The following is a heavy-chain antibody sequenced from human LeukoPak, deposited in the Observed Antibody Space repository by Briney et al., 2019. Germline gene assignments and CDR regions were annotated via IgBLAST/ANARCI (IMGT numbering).Heavy chain of an antibody. CDR3: ARDIVGVTRAFGY. D-gene: IGHD1-26*01. Sequence: SETLSLTCIVSGGSFSSSYWSWIRQPPGKGLEWIAYIYSNGNTNSNPSLKSRVTIAVDTSQSQFSLKLSSVTAADTAVYYCARDIVGVTRAFGYWGQGTLATVSS. CDR2: IYSNGNT. CDR1: GGSFSSSY. J-gene: IGHJ4*02. V-gene: IGHV4-59*01.